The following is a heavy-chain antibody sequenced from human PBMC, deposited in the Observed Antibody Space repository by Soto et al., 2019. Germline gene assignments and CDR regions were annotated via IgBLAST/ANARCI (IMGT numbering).Heavy chain of an antibody. Sequence: ASVKVSCKASGYTFTSYAMHWVRQAPGQRLEWMGWINAGNGNTKYSQKVQGRVTMTTDTSTSTAYMELRSLRSDDTAVYYCARAVDYYDSSGYYTHEYFQHWGQGTLVTVSS. J-gene: IGHJ1*01. V-gene: IGHV1-3*01. D-gene: IGHD3-22*01. CDR1: GYTFTSYA. CDR3: ARAVDYYDSSGYYTHEYFQH. CDR2: INAGNGNT.